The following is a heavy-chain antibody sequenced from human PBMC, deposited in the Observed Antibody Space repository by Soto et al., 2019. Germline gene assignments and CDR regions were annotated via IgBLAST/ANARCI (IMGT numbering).Heavy chain of an antibody. D-gene: IGHD3-10*01. V-gene: IGHV4-39*07. J-gene: IGHJ3*02. CDR2: FYYSGST. CDR1: VGSISSGPYS. Sequence: SETLSLTCTVSVGSISSGPYSWGWIRQPPGKGLEWIGTFYYSGSTYYNPSLESRVTISVDTSKNQFSLKLSSVTAADTAVYYCARVWGGAFDIWGQGTMVTVSS. CDR3: ARVWGGAFDI.